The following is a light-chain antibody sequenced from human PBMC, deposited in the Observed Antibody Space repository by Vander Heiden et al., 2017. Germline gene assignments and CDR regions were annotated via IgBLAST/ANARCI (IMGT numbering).Light chain of an antibody. CDR2: GAS. Sequence: IVLTQSPATLSVSPEESATLSCRASQSVSSNLAWYQQKPGQAPRLLIYGASTRATGIPARFSGSGSGTEFTLTISSLQSEDFAVYYCQQYNNWPPITFGQGTRLEIK. V-gene: IGKV3-15*01. CDR1: QSVSSN. J-gene: IGKJ5*01. CDR3: QQYNNWPPIT.